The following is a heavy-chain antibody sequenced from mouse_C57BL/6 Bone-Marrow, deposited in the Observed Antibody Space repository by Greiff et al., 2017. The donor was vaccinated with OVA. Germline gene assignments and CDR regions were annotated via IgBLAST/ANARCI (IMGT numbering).Heavy chain of an antibody. CDR2: IDPDNGDT. CDR3: TTYYFDY. Sequence: VQLQQSGAELVRPGASVKLSCTASGFTFKDDYMHWVKQRPEQGLEWIGWIDPDNGDTEYASKFQGKATITADTSSNTAYLQLSSLTSEDTAVYYCTTYYFDYWGQGTTLTVSS. J-gene: IGHJ2*01. V-gene: IGHV14-4*01. CDR1: GFTFKDDY.